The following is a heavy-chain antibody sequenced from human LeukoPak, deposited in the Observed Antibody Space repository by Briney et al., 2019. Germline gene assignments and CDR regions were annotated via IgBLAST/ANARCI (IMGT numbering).Heavy chain of an antibody. V-gene: IGHV3-7*05. CDR3: ARDYQGHFEY. CDR2: IKQDGNEK. CDR1: RFTLSSYW. D-gene: IGHD2-2*01. J-gene: IGHJ4*02. Sequence: PGGSLRLSCAASRFTLSSYWMSWVRQAPGKGLEWVANIKQDGNEKYYVDSVEGRFTISRDNAKNSLYLQMISLRVEDTAVYYCARDYQGHFEYWGQGTLVTVSS.